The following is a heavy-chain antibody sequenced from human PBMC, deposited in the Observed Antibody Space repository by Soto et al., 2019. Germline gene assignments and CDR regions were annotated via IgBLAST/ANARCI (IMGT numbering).Heavy chain of an antibody. V-gene: IGHV3-53*01. Sequence: GGSLRLSCAASGFTVSSNYMSWVRQAPGKGLEWVSVIYSGGSTYYADSVKGRFTISRDNSKNTLYLQMNSLRAEDTAVYYCARGSYDSSGYLLDAFGIWGQGTMVTV. CDR1: GFTVSSNY. J-gene: IGHJ3*02. CDR2: IYSGGST. D-gene: IGHD3-22*01. CDR3: ARGSYDSSGYLLDAFGI.